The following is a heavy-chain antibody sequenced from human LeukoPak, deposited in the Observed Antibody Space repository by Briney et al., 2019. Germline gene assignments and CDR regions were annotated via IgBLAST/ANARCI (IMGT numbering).Heavy chain of an antibody. CDR3: ARERGGSPGAFDI. Sequence: ASVKVSCKASGYTFTGYYMHWVRQAPGQGLEWMGWINPNSGGTNYAQKFQGRVTMTRDTSISTAYMELSRLRSDDTAVYYCARERGGSPGAFDIWGQGTMVTVSS. D-gene: IGHD3-10*01. J-gene: IGHJ3*02. CDR1: GYTFTGYY. CDR2: INPNSGGT. V-gene: IGHV1-2*02.